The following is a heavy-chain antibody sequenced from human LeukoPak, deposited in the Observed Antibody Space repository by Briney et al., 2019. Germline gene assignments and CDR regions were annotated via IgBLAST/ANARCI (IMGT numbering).Heavy chain of an antibody. Sequence: SETLSLTCTVSGDSISSGSYYWSWIRQPAGKGLEWIGRIYTSGNTNYNPSLKSRVTISVDTSKNQFSLKLSSVTAADTAVYYCARDGRDYYGSHLFDYWGQGTLVSASS. CDR3: ARDGRDYYGSHLFDY. D-gene: IGHD3-10*01. J-gene: IGHJ4*02. CDR2: IYTSGNT. V-gene: IGHV4-61*02. CDR1: GDSISSGSYY.